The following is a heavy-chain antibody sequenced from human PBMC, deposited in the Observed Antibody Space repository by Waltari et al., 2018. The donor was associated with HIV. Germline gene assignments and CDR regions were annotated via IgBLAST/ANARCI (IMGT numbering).Heavy chain of an antibody. CDR3: ARDGTVTTPIYYYYYGMDV. D-gene: IGHD4-4*01. V-gene: IGHV4-39*07. CDR1: GGSISSSSYY. Sequence: QLQLQESGPGLVKPSETLSLTCTVSGGSISSSSYYWGWIRQPPGKGLEWIGSIYYSGSTYYNPSLKSRVTISVDTSKNQFSLKLSSVTAADTAVYYCARDGTVTTPIYYYYYGMDVWGQGTTVTVSS. J-gene: IGHJ6*02. CDR2: IYYSGST.